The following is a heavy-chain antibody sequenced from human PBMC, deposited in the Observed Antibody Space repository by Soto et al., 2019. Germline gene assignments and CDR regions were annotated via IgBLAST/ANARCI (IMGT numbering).Heavy chain of an antibody. CDR1: GGSISTYY. CDR2: IYYSGTT. V-gene: IGHV4-59*01. CDR3: ARVHVYGDRSFDP. Sequence: SETLSLTCTVSGGSISTYYWSWIRQPPGKGLEWIGYIYYSGTTNYNPSLKSRVTISVDTSKNQFSLRLSSVTAADTAVYYCARVHVYGDRSFDPWGQGTLVTVSS. J-gene: IGHJ5*02. D-gene: IGHD4-17*01.